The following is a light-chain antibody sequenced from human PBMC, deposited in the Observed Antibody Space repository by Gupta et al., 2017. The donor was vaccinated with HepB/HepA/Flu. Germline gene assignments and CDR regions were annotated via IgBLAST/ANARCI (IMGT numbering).Light chain of an antibody. J-gene: IGKJ1*01. Sequence: EIVLPQSPGTLSLSPGERATLSCSDSQSVSSSYLAWYQQKPGQAPRLLIYGASSRATGVPDRFSGSGSGTDFTLTISRLEPEDFAVYYCQQYGSSPPQTFGQGTKVEIK. CDR1: QSVSSSY. V-gene: IGKV3-20*01. CDR3: QQYGSSPPQT. CDR2: GAS.